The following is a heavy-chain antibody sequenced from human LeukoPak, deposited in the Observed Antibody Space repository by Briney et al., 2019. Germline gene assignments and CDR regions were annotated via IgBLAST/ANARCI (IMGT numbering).Heavy chain of an antibody. J-gene: IGHJ6*02. Sequence: SETLSLTCTVSGRSLSSGSYYWSWIRQPAGTGLEWIGRIYTSGSTNYNPSLKSRVTISVDTSKNQFSLKLSSVTAADTAVYYCARDSSVLRYFDWLPRDGMDVWGQGTTVTVSS. D-gene: IGHD3-9*01. CDR2: IYTSGST. CDR1: GRSLSSGSYY. CDR3: ARDSSVLRYFDWLPRDGMDV. V-gene: IGHV4-61*02.